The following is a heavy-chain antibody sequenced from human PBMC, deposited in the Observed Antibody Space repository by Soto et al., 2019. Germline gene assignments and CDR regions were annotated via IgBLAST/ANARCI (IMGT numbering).Heavy chain of an antibody. J-gene: IGHJ5*02. Sequence: QITLKESGPTLVKPTQTLTLTCTFSGFSLSTSGVGVGWIRQPPGKALEWLALIYWDDDKRYSPSLKSRLTITKDTTKNQVVLTMTNMDPVDTATYYCAHMYYDFWSGYEKGFWFAPWGQGTLVTVSS. CDR2: IYWDDDK. CDR3: AHMYYDFWSGYEKGFWFAP. D-gene: IGHD3-3*01. V-gene: IGHV2-5*02. CDR1: GFSLSTSGVG.